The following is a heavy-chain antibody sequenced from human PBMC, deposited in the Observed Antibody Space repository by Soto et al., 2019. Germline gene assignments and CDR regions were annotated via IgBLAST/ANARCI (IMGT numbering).Heavy chain of an antibody. D-gene: IGHD6-13*01. V-gene: IGHV4-34*01. CDR3: ARHSGKQQLY. Sequence: QVQLQQWGAGLLKPSETLSLTCAVYGGSFCGYYWSWIRQPPGKGLEWIGQINHSGSTNYNPSLKSRVSISVDTSNNQCSLKLSYVTAGDTAVDYCARHSGKQQLYWCQGTLVSGSS. CDR1: GGSFCGYY. CDR2: INHSGST. J-gene: IGHJ4*02.